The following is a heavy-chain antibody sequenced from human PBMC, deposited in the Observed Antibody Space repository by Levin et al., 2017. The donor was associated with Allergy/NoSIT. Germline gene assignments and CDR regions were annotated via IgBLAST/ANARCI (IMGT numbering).Heavy chain of an antibody. CDR1: GFSFSSNW. CDR3: AVGVAGYSSGWYGDYFAS. CDR2: INNDGSDT. J-gene: IGHJ4*02. V-gene: IGHV3-74*01. Sequence: GESLKISCAASGFSFSSNWMHWVRQAPGKGLVWVSRINNDGSDTTYADSVKGRFTISRDNAKNTLYLQMSNLRAEDTAVYYCAVGVAGYSSGWYGDYFASWGQGTLVTVSS. D-gene: IGHD6-19*01.